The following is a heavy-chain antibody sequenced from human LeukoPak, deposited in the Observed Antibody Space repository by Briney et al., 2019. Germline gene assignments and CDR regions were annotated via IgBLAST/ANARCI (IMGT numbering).Heavy chain of an antibody. D-gene: IGHD6-13*01. CDR2: IQNSGST. CDR1: GGSISSYY. J-gene: IGHJ6*02. Sequence: SETLSLTCTVSGGSISSYYWSWIRQPPGKGLGWIGYIQNSGSTNYNPSLKSRVTISIDTSKNQFSLKLSSVTAADTAVYYCARGRSIAAAGSLYYYGMDVWGQGTTVTVSS. CDR3: ARGRSIAAAGSLYYYGMDV. V-gene: IGHV4-59*12.